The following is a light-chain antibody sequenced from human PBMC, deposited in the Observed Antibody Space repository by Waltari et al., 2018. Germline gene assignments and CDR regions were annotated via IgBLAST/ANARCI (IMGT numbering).Light chain of an antibody. CDR2: QVT. CDR3: SSYTSSDTLI. Sequence: QSALTQPASVSGSPGQSITISCTGTSSDVGGYDYVSWYQHPPGEAPNLLIYQVTNRPSGVCDRFSGSKSANTASLTISGLQAEDEADYYCSSYTSSDTLIFGGGTKVTVL. J-gene: IGLJ2*01. CDR1: SSDVGGYDY. V-gene: IGLV2-14*01.